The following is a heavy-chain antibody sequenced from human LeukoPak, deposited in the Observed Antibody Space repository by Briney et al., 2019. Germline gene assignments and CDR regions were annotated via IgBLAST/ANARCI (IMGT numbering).Heavy chain of an antibody. D-gene: IGHD3-9*01. CDR2: ISSSSSYI. V-gene: IGHV3-11*06. J-gene: IGHJ6*02. CDR3: ARDRNSYDILTIYYYGMDV. Sequence: PGGSLRLSCAASGFTFSDYYMSWIRQAPGKGLEWVSYISSSSSYIYYADSVKGRFTISRDNAKNSLYLQMNSLRAEDTAVYYCARDRNSYDILTIYYYGMDVWGQGTTVTVSS. CDR1: GFTFSDYY.